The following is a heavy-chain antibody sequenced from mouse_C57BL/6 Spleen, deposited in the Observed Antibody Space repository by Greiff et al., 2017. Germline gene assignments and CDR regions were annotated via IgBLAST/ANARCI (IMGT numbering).Heavy chain of an antibody. Sequence: QVQLQQPGAELVMPGASVKLSCKASGYTFTSYWMHWVKQRPGQGLEWIGEIDPSDSYTNYYQKFKGKSTLTVDKSSSTAYMQLSSLTSEDSAVYYCARGDGYDRRAWFAYWGQGTLVTVSA. V-gene: IGHV1-69*01. CDR1: GYTFTSYW. D-gene: IGHD2-2*01. CDR3: ARGDGYDRRAWFAY. J-gene: IGHJ3*01. CDR2: IDPSDSYT.